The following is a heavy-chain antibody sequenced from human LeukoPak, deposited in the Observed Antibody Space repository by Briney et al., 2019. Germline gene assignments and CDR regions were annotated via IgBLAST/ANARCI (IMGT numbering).Heavy chain of an antibody. D-gene: IGHD2-2*02. CDR3: TSHTARYLQHFYYGMDI. J-gene: IGHJ6*02. Sequence: SETLSLTCTVSGGFLSSSSYYWGWIRQPPGKGLEWIGSFYYTGSTYYTPSLKSRVSIFVDSSKNQFSLKLSSVTAADSAVYYCTSHTARYLQHFYYGMDIWGQGTTVTVSS. CDR1: GGFLSSSSYY. CDR2: FYYTGST. V-gene: IGHV4-39*01.